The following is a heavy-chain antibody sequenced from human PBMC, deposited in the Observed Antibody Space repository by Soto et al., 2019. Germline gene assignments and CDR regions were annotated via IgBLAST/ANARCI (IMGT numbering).Heavy chain of an antibody. Sequence: QAQLQESGPGLVKPSGTLSLTCAVSGGAISSSNWWSWVRQAPGKGLEWIGEIYHSGTTNYNPSLKSRVTISVDKSKNQFSLKLSSVTAADTAVYYCARVWTTVTNWFDPWGQGTLVTVSS. CDR3: ARVWTTVTNWFDP. V-gene: IGHV4-4*02. J-gene: IGHJ5*02. CDR1: GGAISSSNW. CDR2: IYHSGTT. D-gene: IGHD4-17*01.